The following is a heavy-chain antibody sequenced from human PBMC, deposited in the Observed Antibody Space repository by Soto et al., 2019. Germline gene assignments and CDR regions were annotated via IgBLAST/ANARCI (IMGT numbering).Heavy chain of an antibody. CDR2: IFPGDSDT. Sequence: PGESLKISCKGSGYNFANYWIGWVRQMPGKGLEWMGMIFPGDSDTKNSPSLQGQITMSVDKSDSSAYLQWRSLKASDTAMYYCVAGYTTGPDAFDIWGQGTMVTVSS. CDR3: VAGYTTGPDAFDI. J-gene: IGHJ3*02. V-gene: IGHV5-51*01. D-gene: IGHD6-13*01. CDR1: GYNFANYW.